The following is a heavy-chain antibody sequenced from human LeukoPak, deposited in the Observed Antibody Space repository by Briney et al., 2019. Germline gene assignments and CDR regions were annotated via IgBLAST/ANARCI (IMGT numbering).Heavy chain of an antibody. CDR2: INPSGGST. J-gene: IGHJ4*02. D-gene: IGHD2-8*02. V-gene: IGHV1-46*01. CDR3: ARDWALTWYYFDY. CDR1: GYTFTSYY. Sequence: ASVKLSCKSSGYTFTSYYMHWVRQAPGQGLEWMGIINPSGGSTSYAQKFQGRVTMTRDTSTSTVYMELSSLRSEDTAVYYCARDWALTWYYFDYWGQGTLVTVSS.